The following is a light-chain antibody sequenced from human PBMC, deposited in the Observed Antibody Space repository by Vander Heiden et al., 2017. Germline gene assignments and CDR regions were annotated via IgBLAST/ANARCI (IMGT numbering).Light chain of an antibody. V-gene: IGKV3-20*01. CDR1: QSVSNNY. CDR2: DSS. J-gene: IGKJ2*03. Sequence: IVLTQSPGTLSLSPGERATLSCRASQSVSNNYLAWYQQKPGQAPRLLIYDSSTRATDIPDRFSGSGSETDFILTISTLEPDDFGVYYCQQYAKSIGSFGQGTKLEI. CDR3: QQYAKSIGS.